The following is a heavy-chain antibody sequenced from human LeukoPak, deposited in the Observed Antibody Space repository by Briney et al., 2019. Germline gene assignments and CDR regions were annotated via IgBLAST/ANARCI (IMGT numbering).Heavy chain of an antibody. CDR1: GFTFSGSA. CDR3: TPQPGPIFGVVSSEY. D-gene: IGHD3-3*01. V-gene: IGHV3-73*01. J-gene: IGHJ4*02. Sequence: GGSLRLSCAASGFTFSGSAMHWVRQASGKGLEWVGRIRSKANSYATAYAASVKGRFTISRDDSKNTAYLQMNSLKTEDTAVYYCTPQPGPIFGVVSSEYWGQGTLVTVSS. CDR2: IRSKANSYAT.